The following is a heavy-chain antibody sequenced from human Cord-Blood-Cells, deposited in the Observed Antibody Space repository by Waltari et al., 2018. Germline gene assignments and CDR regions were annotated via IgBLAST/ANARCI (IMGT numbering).Heavy chain of an antibody. Sequence: QVQLVQSGAEVKKPGASVKVSCKASGYTFTGYYMHWVRKAPGQGLEWMGWINPNSGGTNYAQKFQGWVTMTRDTSISTAYMELSRLRSDDTAVYYCARVGAAGDMGPYFDYWGQGTLVTVSS. J-gene: IGHJ4*02. CDR2: INPNSGGT. V-gene: IGHV1-2*04. CDR3: ARVGAAGDMGPYFDY. D-gene: IGHD6-13*01. CDR1: GYTFTGYY.